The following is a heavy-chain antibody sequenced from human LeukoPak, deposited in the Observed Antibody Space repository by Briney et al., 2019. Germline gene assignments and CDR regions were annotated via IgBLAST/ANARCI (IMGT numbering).Heavy chain of an antibody. J-gene: IGHJ4*02. D-gene: IGHD3-3*01. CDR3: ARDPYVLRFLEWLSYFDY. CDR1: GYTFTSYD. CDR2: MNPNSGNT. V-gene: IGHV1-8*01. Sequence: GASVKVSCKASGYTFTSYDINWVRQATGQGLEWMGWMNPNSGNTGYAQKFQGRVTMTRNTSISTAYMELSSLRSDDTAVYYCARDPYVLRFLEWLSYFDYWGQGTLVTVSS.